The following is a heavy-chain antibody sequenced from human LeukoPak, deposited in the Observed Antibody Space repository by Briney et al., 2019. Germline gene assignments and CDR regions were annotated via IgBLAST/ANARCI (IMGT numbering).Heavy chain of an antibody. Sequence: ASVRVSCKASGYTFTIYDINWVRQAPGQGLEWMGWMNPNSGNTGYTQKFQGRVTMTRNTSISTAYMELSSLRSEDTAVYYCARGTDTKPFWYFDLWGRGTLVTVSS. D-gene: IGHD2-2*01. CDR2: MNPNSGNT. CDR3: ARGTDTKPFWYFDL. J-gene: IGHJ2*01. V-gene: IGHV1-8*01. CDR1: GYTFTIYD.